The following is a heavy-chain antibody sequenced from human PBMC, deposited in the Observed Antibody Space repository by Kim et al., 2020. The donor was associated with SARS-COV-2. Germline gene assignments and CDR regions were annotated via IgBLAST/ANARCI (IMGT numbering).Heavy chain of an antibody. J-gene: IGHJ5*02. D-gene: IGHD6-13*01. CDR3: ATTAGTVHPNWFDP. V-gene: IGHV1-24*01. Sequence: EQKFQGRVTMTDDTSTDTAYMELRSLRSQDTTVYYCATTAGTVHPNWFDPWGQGTLVTVSS.